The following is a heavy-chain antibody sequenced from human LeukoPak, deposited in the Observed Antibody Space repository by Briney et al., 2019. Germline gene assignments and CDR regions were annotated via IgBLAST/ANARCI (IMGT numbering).Heavy chain of an antibody. Sequence: SVKVSCKASGGTFGSYAISWVRQAPGQGLEWMGGIIPIFGTANYAQKFQGRVTITTDESTSTAYMELSSLRSEDTAVYYCARTLPGPPYSNSNRVYYYYYYMDVWGKGTTVTVSS. CDR2: IIPIFGTA. V-gene: IGHV1-69*05. CDR3: ARTLPGPPYSNSNRVYYYYYYMDV. D-gene: IGHD4-11*01. J-gene: IGHJ6*03. CDR1: GGTFGSYA.